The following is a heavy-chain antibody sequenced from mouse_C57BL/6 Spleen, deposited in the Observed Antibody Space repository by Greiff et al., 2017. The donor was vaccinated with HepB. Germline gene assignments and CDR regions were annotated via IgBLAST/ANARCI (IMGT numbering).Heavy chain of an antibody. CDR1: GFTFSDYG. CDR3: ARTAYGSSHFDY. J-gene: IGHJ2*01. D-gene: IGHD1-1*01. V-gene: IGHV5-17*01. Sequence: EVKLMESGGGLVKPGGSLKLSCAASGFTFSDYGMHWVRQAPEKGLEWVAYISSGSSTIYYADTVKGRFTISRDNAKNTLFLQMTSLRSEDTAMYYCARTAYGSSHFDYWGQGTTLTVSS. CDR2: ISSGSSTI.